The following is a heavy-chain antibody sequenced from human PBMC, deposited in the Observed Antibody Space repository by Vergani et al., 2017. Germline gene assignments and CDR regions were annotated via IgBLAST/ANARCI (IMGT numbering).Heavy chain of an antibody. V-gene: IGHV3-23*04. D-gene: IGHD6-13*01. CDR1: GFTFSSYG. CDR2: ISGSGGST. CDR3: AKDRIAAAEPIDY. Sequence: VQLVESGGGVVQPGRSLRLSCAASGFTFSSYGMHWVRQAPGKGLEWVSAISGSGGSTYYADSVKGRFTISRDNSKNTLYLQMNSLRAEDTAVYYCAKDRIAAAEPIDYWGQGTLVTVSS. J-gene: IGHJ4*02.